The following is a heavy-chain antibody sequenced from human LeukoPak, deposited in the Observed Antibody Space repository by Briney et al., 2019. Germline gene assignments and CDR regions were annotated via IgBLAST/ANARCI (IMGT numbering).Heavy chain of an antibody. CDR3: ARDPPAYSSSSSWFDP. Sequence: GASVKVSCKASGYTFISYGMSWVRQAPGQGIEWMGWINTNTVNPTYAQGFTGRFVFSLDTSLSTAYLQISSLKAEDTAVYYCARDPPAYSSSSSWFDPWGQGTLVTVSS. J-gene: IGHJ5*02. V-gene: IGHV7-4-1*02. D-gene: IGHD6-6*01. CDR2: INTNTVNP. CDR1: GYTFISYG.